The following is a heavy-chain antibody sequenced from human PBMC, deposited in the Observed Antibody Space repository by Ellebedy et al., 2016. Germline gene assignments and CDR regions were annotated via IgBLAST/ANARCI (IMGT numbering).Heavy chain of an antibody. V-gene: IGHV1-2*02. J-gene: IGHJ4*02. CDR3: ARDPTTMVRRVIGGLGDY. CDR1: GYTFTGYY. Sequence: ASVKVSXXASGYTFTGYYMHWVRQAPGQGLEWMGWINPNSGGTNYAQKFQSRVTMTRDTSISTAYMELSRLRSDDTAVYYCARDPTTMVRRVIGGLGDYWGQGTLVTVSS. CDR2: INPNSGGT. D-gene: IGHD3-10*01.